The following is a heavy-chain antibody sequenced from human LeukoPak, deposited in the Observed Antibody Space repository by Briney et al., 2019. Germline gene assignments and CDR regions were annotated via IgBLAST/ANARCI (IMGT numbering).Heavy chain of an antibody. Sequence: GGFLRLCCAASGFPFSSHAMSWVRQPPGKGLEWVAAISNGKTYYADSVRGRFAISRDDSTNTVYLHMNSLRDEDTALYHCVREAGYCAPVCVKTNWFDPWGQGTLVTL. CDR2: ISNGKT. J-gene: IGHJ5*02. CDR3: VREAGYCAPVCVKTNWFDP. V-gene: IGHV3-23*01. CDR1: GFPFSSHA. D-gene: IGHD2-15*01.